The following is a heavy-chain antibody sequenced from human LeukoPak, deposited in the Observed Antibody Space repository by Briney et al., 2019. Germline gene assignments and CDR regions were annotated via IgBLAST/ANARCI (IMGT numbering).Heavy chain of an antibody. Sequence: SETLSLTCAVCGGSFSGYYWSWIRQPPAKGLEWIGEINHSGSTNYHPSLNSRVTISVDTSKNQFSLKLSSVSAPDTAVYYCARARSHSSGWNFWGQGTLVTVSS. J-gene: IGHJ4*02. D-gene: IGHD6-19*01. V-gene: IGHV4-34*01. CDR1: GGSFSGYY. CDR2: INHSGST. CDR3: ARARSHSSGWNF.